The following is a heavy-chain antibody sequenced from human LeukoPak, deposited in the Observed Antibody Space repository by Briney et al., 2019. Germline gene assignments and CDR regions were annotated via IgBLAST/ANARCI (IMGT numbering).Heavy chain of an antibody. Sequence: ESLKISCKGSGYSFTSYWIGWVRQMPGKGLEWMGIIYPGDSDTRYSPSFQGQVTISADKSISTAYLQWSSLKASDTAMYYCARHSIPYDYVWGSYRSGYFDYWGQGTLVTVSS. CDR1: GYSFTSYW. CDR3: ARHSIPYDYVWGSYRSGYFDY. CDR2: IYPGDSDT. D-gene: IGHD3-16*02. J-gene: IGHJ4*02. V-gene: IGHV5-51*01.